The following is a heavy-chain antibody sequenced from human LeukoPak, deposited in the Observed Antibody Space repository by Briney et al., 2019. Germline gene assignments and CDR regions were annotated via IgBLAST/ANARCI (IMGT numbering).Heavy chain of an antibody. CDR2: ISHDGGNE. Sequence: GRSLRLSCAASGFTFSSYGMHWVRQAPGKGLEWVAIISHDGGNEYYADPVKGRFTISRDNSKNTLYLQMDSLRTEDTAVYYCAKDSSTSNPYYGLDVWGQGTTVTVSS. CDR1: GFTFSSYG. CDR3: AKDSSTSNPYYGLDV. J-gene: IGHJ6*02. D-gene: IGHD4-11*01. V-gene: IGHV3-30*18.